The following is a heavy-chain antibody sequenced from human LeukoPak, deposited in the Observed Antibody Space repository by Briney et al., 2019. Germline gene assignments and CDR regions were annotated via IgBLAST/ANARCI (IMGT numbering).Heavy chain of an antibody. Sequence: ASVKVSCKASGYTFTTYYIHWVRQAPGQGLEWMGMINPSGGSATYAQKFQYGVTMTTDTSTGTVYMDLRSLTSKDTAVYYCARAPNGGLPGGYWGQGTQVTVST. CDR2: INPSGGSA. CDR1: GYTFTTYY. CDR3: ARAPNGGLPGGY. J-gene: IGHJ4*02. D-gene: IGHD7-27*01. V-gene: IGHV1-46*01.